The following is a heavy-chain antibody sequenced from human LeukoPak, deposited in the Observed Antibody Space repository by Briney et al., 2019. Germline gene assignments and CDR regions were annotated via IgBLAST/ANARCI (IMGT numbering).Heavy chain of an antibody. V-gene: IGHV4-61*02. Sequence: SETLSLTCTVSGDSISSGSYYWSWIRQPAGKGLEWIGRIYTSGSTNYNPSLKSRVTISVDTSKNQFSLKLSSVTAADTAVYYCASHTYYYVSKYYYFAYWAREPWSPSPQ. CDR1: GDSISSGSYY. CDR3: ASHTYYYVSKYYYFAY. D-gene: IGHD3-10*01. J-gene: IGHJ4*02. CDR2: IYTSGST.